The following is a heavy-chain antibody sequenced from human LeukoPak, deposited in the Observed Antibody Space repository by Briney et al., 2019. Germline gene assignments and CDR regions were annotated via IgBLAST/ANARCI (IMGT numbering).Heavy chain of an antibody. CDR3: ARGVSYYYANSGHPGWYFDL. V-gene: IGHV3-13*01. Sequence: GGSLRLSCAVSGFTFNYYDMHWVRQAPGKRLEWVSAIRTTGDTHYPDSVKGRFAMSREDAKNSVHLQMNTLRAGDTGVYYCARGVSYYYANSGHPGWYFDLWGRGTLVTVSS. D-gene: IGHD3-22*01. CDR1: GFTFNYYD. CDR2: IRTTGDT. J-gene: IGHJ2*01.